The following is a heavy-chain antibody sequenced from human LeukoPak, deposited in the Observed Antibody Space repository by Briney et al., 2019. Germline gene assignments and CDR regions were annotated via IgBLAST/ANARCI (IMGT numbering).Heavy chain of an antibody. V-gene: IGHV3-7*01. Sequence: GGSLRPSCAASGFIFTTYWMSWVRQAPGKGLEWVANIKQDGSEKYYVDSVKGRFTISRDNAKNSLYLQMNSLRAEDTAVYYCARDWSGSGSYSDYWGQGTLVTVSS. CDR1: GFIFTTYW. CDR2: IKQDGSEK. J-gene: IGHJ4*02. CDR3: ARDWSGSGSYSDY. D-gene: IGHD1-26*01.